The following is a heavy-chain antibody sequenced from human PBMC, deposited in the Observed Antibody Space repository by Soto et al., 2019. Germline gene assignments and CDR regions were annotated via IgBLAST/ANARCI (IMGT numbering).Heavy chain of an antibody. J-gene: IGHJ4*02. D-gene: IGHD3-3*01. CDR1: GFTFSSYA. CDR3: VISGYAFWSGYFSLDY. CDR2: ISSNGGST. Sequence: SGGSLRLSCSASGFTFSSYAMHWVRQAPGKGLEYVSAISSNGGSTYYADSVKGRFTISRDNSKNTLYLQMSSLRAEDTAVYYCVISGYAFWSGYFSLDYWGQGTLVTVFS. V-gene: IGHV3-64D*06.